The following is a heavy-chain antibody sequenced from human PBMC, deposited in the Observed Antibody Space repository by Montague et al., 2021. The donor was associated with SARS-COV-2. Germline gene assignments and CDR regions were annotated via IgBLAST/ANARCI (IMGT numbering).Heavy chain of an antibody. CDR1: GGSISRYY. V-gene: IGHV4-59*01. D-gene: IGHD3-9*01. CDR2: IYYSGST. J-gene: IGHJ4*02. Sequence: SETLSPTCTVSGGSISRYYWNWIRQPPGKGLEWIAYIYYSGSTNXNPSLKSRITISVNTSKNQFSLKLSPVPAADTAVYYCARSRESYNILIGYPYYFDYWGQGTLVTVSS. CDR3: ARSRESYNILIGYPYYFDY.